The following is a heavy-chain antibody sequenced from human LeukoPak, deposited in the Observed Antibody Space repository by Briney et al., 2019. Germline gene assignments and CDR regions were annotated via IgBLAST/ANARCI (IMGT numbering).Heavy chain of an antibody. Sequence: GGSLRLSCAASGFTFSSYAMSWVRQAPGKGLEWVSAISGSGGSTYYADSVKGRFTISRDNSKNTLYLQMNSLRAEDTAVYYCAKGAPSPKGYCSGGSCYHYFDYWGQGTLVTASS. CDR3: AKGAPSPKGYCSGGSCYHYFDY. CDR2: ISGSGGST. D-gene: IGHD2-15*01. J-gene: IGHJ4*02. CDR1: GFTFSSYA. V-gene: IGHV3-23*01.